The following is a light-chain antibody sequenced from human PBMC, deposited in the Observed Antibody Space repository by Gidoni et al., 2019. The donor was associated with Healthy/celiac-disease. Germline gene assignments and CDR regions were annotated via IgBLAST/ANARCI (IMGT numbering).Light chain of an antibody. V-gene: IGLV1-40*01. Sequence: QSLLTQPPSVSGAPGHRVTISCTGSSSNIGAGYDVHWYQQLPGTAPKLLIYGNSNRPSGVPDRFSGSKSGTSASLAITGLQAEDEADYYCQSYDSSLSGYWVFGGGTKLTVL. J-gene: IGLJ3*02. CDR3: QSYDSSLSGYWV. CDR1: SSNIGAGYD. CDR2: GNS.